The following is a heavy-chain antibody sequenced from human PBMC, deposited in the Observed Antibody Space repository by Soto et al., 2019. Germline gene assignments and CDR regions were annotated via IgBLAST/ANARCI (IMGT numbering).Heavy chain of an antibody. CDR2: IYSAGST. D-gene: IGHD1-26*01. J-gene: IGHJ4*02. CDR1: GLTVSSSY. V-gene: IGHV3-53*01. Sequence: PGGSLRLSCAASGLTVSSSYMSWVRQAPGKGLQWVSVIYSAGSTYYANSVKGRFTISRDISTNMVYLQMSSLTDEDTAVYYCARDKFIGTYYVRGVTYVFDHWGQGAPVTVSS. CDR3: ARDKFIGTYYVRGVTYVFDH.